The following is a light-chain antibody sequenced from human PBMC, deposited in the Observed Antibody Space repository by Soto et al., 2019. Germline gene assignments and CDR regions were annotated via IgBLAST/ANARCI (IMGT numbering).Light chain of an antibody. CDR3: QQSYSTPPIT. Sequence: DIQMTQSPSSLSASVGDRVTITCRASQSISSYLNGYQQKPGKAPKLLIYAASSLQSGVPSRLSSSGCGTDFTLPISSLQPEDFATYYCQQSYSTPPITFGQGTRLEIK. CDR1: QSISSY. CDR2: AAS. V-gene: IGKV1-39*01. J-gene: IGKJ5*01.